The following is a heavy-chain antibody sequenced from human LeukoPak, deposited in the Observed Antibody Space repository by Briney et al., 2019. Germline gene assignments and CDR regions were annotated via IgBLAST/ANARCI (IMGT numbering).Heavy chain of an antibody. Sequence: GRFTISRDNSKNTLYLQMNRLRAEDTAVYYCARDPPGGAATGTNGGLIDYWGQGTLVTVSS. J-gene: IGHJ4*02. V-gene: IGHV3-30*01. D-gene: IGHD6-13*01. CDR3: ARDPPGGAATGTNGGLIDY.